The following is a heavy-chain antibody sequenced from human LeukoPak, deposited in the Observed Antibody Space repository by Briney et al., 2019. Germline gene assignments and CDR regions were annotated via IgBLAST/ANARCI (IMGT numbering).Heavy chain of an antibody. D-gene: IGHD3-10*01. Sequence: PLETLSLTCTVSGYSISSGYYWGWIRQPPGKGLEWIGSIYHSGSTYYNPSLKSRVTISVDTSKNQFSLKLSSVTAADTAVYYCARDYYGSGSQNWFDPWGQGTLVTVSS. CDR3: ARDYYGSGSQNWFDP. V-gene: IGHV4-38-2*02. CDR1: GYSISSGYY. J-gene: IGHJ5*02. CDR2: IYHSGST.